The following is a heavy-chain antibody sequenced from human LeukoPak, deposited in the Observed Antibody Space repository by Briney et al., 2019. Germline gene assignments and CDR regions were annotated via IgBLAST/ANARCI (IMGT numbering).Heavy chain of an antibody. V-gene: IGHV3-21*05. J-gene: IGHJ4*02. Sequence: GGSLRLSCAASGFTFSSYEMNWVRQAPGKGLEWVSYISTSSSYIHYADSVKGRFTISRDNARNSLYLQMNSLRAEDTAVYYCARGLGGVDYWGQGTLVTVSS. CDR3: ARGLGGVDY. CDR2: ISTSSSYI. D-gene: IGHD3-10*01. CDR1: GFTFSSYE.